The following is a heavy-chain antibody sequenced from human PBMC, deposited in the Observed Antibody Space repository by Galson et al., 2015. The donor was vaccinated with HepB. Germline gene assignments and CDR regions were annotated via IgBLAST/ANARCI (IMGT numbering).Heavy chain of an antibody. CDR1: GYTFTDYY. CDR3: ATPSRTYYYGSGSPPHYYYMDV. V-gene: IGHV1-69-2*01. J-gene: IGHJ6*03. Sequence: VKVSCKVSGYTFTDYYMHWVQQAPGKGLEWMGLVDPEDGETIYAEKFQGRVTITADTSTDTAYMELSSLRSEDTAVYYCATPSRTYYYGSGSPPHYYYMDVWGKGTTVTVSS. CDR2: VDPEDGET. D-gene: IGHD3-10*01.